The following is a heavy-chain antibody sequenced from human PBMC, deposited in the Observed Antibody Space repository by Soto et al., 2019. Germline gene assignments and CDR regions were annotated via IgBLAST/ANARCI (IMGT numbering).Heavy chain of an antibody. CDR1: GFTFSNSA. CDR3: ATGSEVWFGEFWR. J-gene: IGHJ4*02. V-gene: IGHV3-64*07. D-gene: IGHD3-10*01. CDR2: ITRDGGST. Sequence: EVQLVESGGGLVQPGGSLRLSCAASGFTFSNSAMHWVRQPPGKGLEYVSSITRDGGSTQYAASVRARFTISRDNSKNTLYLQMGSLRAEDMGVYYCATGSEVWFGEFWRWGQGTLVTVSS.